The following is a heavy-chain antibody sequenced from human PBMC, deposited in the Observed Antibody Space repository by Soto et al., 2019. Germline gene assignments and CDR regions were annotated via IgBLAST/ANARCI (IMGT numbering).Heavy chain of an antibody. CDR3: ARHQWPDRKNYYYGMDV. Sequence: ASVKVSCKASGYTFTSYGISWVRQAPGQGLEWMGWISAYNGNTNYAQKLQGRVTMTTDTSTSTAYMELRSLRSDDTAVYYCARHQWPDRKNYYYGMDVWGQGTTVPVSS. D-gene: IGHD6-19*01. V-gene: IGHV1-18*01. CDR2: ISAYNGNT. CDR1: GYTFTSYG. J-gene: IGHJ6*02.